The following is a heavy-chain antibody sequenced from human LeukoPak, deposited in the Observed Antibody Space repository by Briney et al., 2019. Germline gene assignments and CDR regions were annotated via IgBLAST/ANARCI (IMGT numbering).Heavy chain of an antibody. CDR3: ARGAYSYRFDY. Sequence: SETLSLTCTVSGASISSYYWSWIRQPPGKGLEWIGDIFNSGNTNYNPSLKSRVTISVDTSKNQFSLKLTSVTAADTAVYYCARGAYSYRFDYWGPGRLVTVSS. CDR2: IFNSGNT. V-gene: IGHV4-59*08. D-gene: IGHD5-18*01. J-gene: IGHJ4*02. CDR1: GASISSYY.